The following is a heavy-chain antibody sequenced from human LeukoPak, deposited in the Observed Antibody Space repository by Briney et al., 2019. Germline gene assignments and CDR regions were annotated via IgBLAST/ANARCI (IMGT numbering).Heavy chain of an antibody. D-gene: IGHD2-21*02. V-gene: IGHV4-59*08. J-gene: IGHJ3*01. CDR1: AGPVSGYY. Sequence: SETLSLTCTVSAGPVSGYYWSWFRRPPGKGLEWIGYVFPSGSSKYNPSLKSRVTISLDRAKKQFSLILTSVTATDTAVYFCARHEGHCTGGDCYSNAFDVWGQGTLVTVSS. CDR3: ARHEGHCTGGDCYSNAFDV. CDR2: VFPSGSS.